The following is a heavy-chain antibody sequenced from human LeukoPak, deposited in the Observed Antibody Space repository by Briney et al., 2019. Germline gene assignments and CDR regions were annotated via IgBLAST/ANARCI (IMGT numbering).Heavy chain of an antibody. CDR3: AKDLLAVAGLQFDY. J-gene: IGHJ4*02. D-gene: IGHD6-19*01. CDR1: GFTFNSHG. V-gene: IGHV3-23*01. CDR2: ISGSGYDT. Sequence: GGSLTLSCAASGFTFNSHGMSWVRQAPGKGLEWVSTISGSGYDTYYADSVKGRFTIYRDNSKNTLSLQMNSLRAEDTAVDYCAKDLLAVAGLQFDYWGQGALVTVSS.